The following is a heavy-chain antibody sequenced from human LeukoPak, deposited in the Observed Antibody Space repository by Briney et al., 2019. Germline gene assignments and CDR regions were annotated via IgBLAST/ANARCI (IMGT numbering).Heavy chain of an antibody. D-gene: IGHD2-2*01. CDR3: AYCSSTSCRNWFDP. J-gene: IGHJ5*02. CDR2: ISPNDGNT. CDR1: GYTFTSYG. V-gene: IGHV1-18*01. Sequence: GASVKVSCEASGYTFTSYGISWVRQAPGQGLEWMGWISPNDGNTNYAQKLQGRVTMTTDTSTSTAYMELRSLRSDDTAVYYCAYCSSTSCRNWFDPWGQGTLVTVSS.